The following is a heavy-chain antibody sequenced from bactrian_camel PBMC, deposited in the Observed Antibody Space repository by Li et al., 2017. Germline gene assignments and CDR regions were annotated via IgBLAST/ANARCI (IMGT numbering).Heavy chain of an antibody. V-gene: IGHV3S40*01. CDR2: IDAGGGNT. CDR3: AADPVNLYSGGNYYGGHEYNY. J-gene: IGHJ4*01. Sequence: VQLVESGGGLVQTGGSLRLSCAASGFTFSYTHMSWVRQAPGKELEWVSTIDAGGGNTYYTDSVKGRFTISRDNVKNTLYLQLNSLRTEDTAMYYCAADPVNLYSGGNYYGGHEYNYWGQGTQVTVS. CDR1: GFTFSYTH. D-gene: IGHD2*01.